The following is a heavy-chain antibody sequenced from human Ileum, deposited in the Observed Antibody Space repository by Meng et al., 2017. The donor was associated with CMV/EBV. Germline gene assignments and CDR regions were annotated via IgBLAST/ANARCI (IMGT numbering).Heavy chain of an antibody. J-gene: IGHJ4*02. Sequence: CQTSGYTFTSNNIMWVRQAPGQGPEWMGWINTNTGNPTYAQGFTGRFVFSLDSSVNTAYLQITSLKPEDTAVYYCARDGLSGRYFDYWGQGSLVTVSS. CDR3: ARDGLSGRYFDY. CDR2: INTNTGNP. D-gene: IGHD1-26*01. V-gene: IGHV7-4-1*02. CDR1: GYTFTSNN.